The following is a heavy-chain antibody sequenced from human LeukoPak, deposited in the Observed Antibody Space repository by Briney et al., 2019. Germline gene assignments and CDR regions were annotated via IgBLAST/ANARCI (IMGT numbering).Heavy chain of an antibody. CDR1: GGTFSSYA. D-gene: IGHD3-22*01. V-gene: IGHV1-69*05. Sequence: SVKVSCKASGGTFSSYAISWVRQAPGQGLEWMGGIIPIFGTANYAQKFQGRVTITTDESTSTAYMELSSLRSEDTAVYYCARDLRYYYDSSGYMSDAFDIWGQGTMVTVSS. CDR3: ARDLRYYYDSSGYMSDAFDI. CDR2: IIPIFGTA. J-gene: IGHJ3*02.